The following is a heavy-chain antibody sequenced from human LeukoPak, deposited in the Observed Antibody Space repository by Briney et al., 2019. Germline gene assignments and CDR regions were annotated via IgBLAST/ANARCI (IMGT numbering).Heavy chain of an antibody. CDR2: IGTAGDT. Sequence: QSGGSLRLSCAASGFTFSDYDMHWVRQATGKGLEWVSAIGTAGDTYYTGSVKGRFTISRENAKNSLYLQMNSLGAGDTAVYYCARVAKERVGGVYYFDYWGQGTLVTVSS. CDR3: ARVAKERVGGVYYFDY. J-gene: IGHJ4*02. CDR1: GFTFSDYD. D-gene: IGHD1-1*01. V-gene: IGHV3-13*01.